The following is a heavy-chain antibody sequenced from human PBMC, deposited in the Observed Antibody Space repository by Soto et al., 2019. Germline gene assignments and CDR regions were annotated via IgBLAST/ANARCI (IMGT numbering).Heavy chain of an antibody. CDR3: ARLLGEFMPPHYYYYMDV. CDR2: ISSSGSTI. J-gene: IGHJ6*03. Sequence: GGSLRLSCAASGFTFSDYYMSWIRQAPGKGLEWVSYISSSGSTIYYADSVKGRFTISRDNAKNSLYLQMNSLRAEDTAVYYCARLLGEFMPPHYYYYMDVWGKGTTVTVSS. D-gene: IGHD3-10*01. V-gene: IGHV3-11*01. CDR1: GFTFSDYY.